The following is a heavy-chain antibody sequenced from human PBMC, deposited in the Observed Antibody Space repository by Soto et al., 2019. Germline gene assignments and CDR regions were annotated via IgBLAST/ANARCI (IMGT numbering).Heavy chain of an antibody. CDR1: GAPISSGGFY. J-gene: IGHJ5*02. Sequence: QVRLQESGPGLVRPSQTLSLTCNVSGAPISSGGFYWSWIRQHPGKGPEWIGYIYNSGTTFYNPSLGSRVTMSLHAAKNHFSLELRSVTVADTAVYYCAREPISTPRGVTQVDPWGQGTQVTVSS. D-gene: IGHD3-10*01. CDR2: IYNSGTT. CDR3: AREPISTPRGVTQVDP. V-gene: IGHV4-31*03.